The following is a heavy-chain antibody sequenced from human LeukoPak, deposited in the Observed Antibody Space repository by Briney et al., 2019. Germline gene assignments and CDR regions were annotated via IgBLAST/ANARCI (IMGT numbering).Heavy chain of an antibody. V-gene: IGHV3-30*02. CDR1: GFTFSTYG. CDR2: IRYDGSNK. CDR3: AKGGLFCSSTSCYQRRNWFDP. J-gene: IGHJ5*02. D-gene: IGHD2-2*01. Sequence: PGGSLRLSCAASGFTFSTYGMHWVRQAPGKGLEWVAFIRYDGSNKYYADSVKGRFTISRDNSKNTLYLQMNSLRAEDTAVYYCAKGGLFCSSTSCYQRRNWFDPWGQGTLVTVSS.